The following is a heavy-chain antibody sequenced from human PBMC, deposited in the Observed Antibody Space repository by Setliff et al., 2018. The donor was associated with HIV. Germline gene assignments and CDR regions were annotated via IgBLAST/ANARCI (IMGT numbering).Heavy chain of an antibody. D-gene: IGHD3-22*01. Sequence: SETLSLTCNVSGGSIRRSDYSWGWIRQPPGKGLEWIGNIYYSGSTYYNPSLKSRVTISVDTSKNQFSLKLSSVTAADTAVYYCARQTAITMIVVVIGRYFDYWGQGTLVTVSS. CDR2: IYYSGST. CDR3: ARQTAITMIVVVIGRYFDY. V-gene: IGHV4-39*01. CDR1: GGSIRRSDYS. J-gene: IGHJ4*02.